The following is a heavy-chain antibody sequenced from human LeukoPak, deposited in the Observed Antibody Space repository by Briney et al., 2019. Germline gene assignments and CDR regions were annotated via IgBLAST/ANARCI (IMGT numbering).Heavy chain of an antibody. D-gene: IGHD2-2*02. CDR3: ARGRYCSSTSCYRTNWFDP. CDR1: GYTFTSYG. J-gene: IGHJ5*02. Sequence: ASVKVSCKASGYTFTSYGISWVRQAPGQGLGWMGWISAYNGNTNYAQKLQGRVTMTTDTSTSTAYMELRSLRSDDTAVYYCARGRYCSSTSCYRTNWFDPWGQGTLVTVSS. V-gene: IGHV1-18*01. CDR2: ISAYNGNT.